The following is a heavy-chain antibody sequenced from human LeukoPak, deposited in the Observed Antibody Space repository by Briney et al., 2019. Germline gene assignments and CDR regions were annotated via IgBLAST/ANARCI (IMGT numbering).Heavy chain of an antibody. D-gene: IGHD2-2*01. V-gene: IGHV3-23*01. J-gene: IGHJ4*02. CDR2: ISGSGDIT. CDR3: AKVSRFAVVPAAMLDY. CDR1: GFTFRSYA. Sequence: PGGSLRLSCAASGFTFRSYAMIWVRQAPGKGLEWVSAISGSGDITYYADSVKGRFTMSRDNFKNTLYLQMNSLRAEDTAVYYCAKVSRFAVVPAAMLDYWGQGIQVTVSS.